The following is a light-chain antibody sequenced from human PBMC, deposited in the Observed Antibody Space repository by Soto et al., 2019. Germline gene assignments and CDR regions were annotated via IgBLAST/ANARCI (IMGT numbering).Light chain of an antibody. CDR2: GAS. J-gene: IGKJ3*01. V-gene: IGKV3-20*01. Sequence: EIVLTQSPGTLSFSPGERATLSCRASQSISSRYLAWYQQTPGRAPRLLIYGASSRATGIPDRFSGSASGTDFTLTITRLEPEDFAVYYCHHYDDSPPFTFGHGTKVDIK. CDR1: QSISSRY. CDR3: HHYDDSPPFT.